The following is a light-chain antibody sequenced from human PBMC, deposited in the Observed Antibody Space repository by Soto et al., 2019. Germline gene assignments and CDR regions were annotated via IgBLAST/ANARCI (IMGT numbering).Light chain of an antibody. CDR2: AAS. J-gene: IGKJ1*01. Sequence: DIRMTQSPSSLSASVGDRVTITCRASQDITDYLAWYQQKPGQVPKLLIYAASTLQSGVPSRFTGSGSGTDFTLTINGLQPEDFAIYYCQNYNSAPWTFGQGTKVEF. V-gene: IGKV1-27*01. CDR3: QNYNSAPWT. CDR1: QDITDY.